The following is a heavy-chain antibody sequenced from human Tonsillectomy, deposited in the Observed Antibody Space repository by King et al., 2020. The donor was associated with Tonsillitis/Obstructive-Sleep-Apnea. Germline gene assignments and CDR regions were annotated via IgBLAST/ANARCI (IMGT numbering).Heavy chain of an antibody. CDR1: GGSISSCSYY. D-gene: IGHD3-10*01. CDR2: IYYSGST. Sequence: QLQESGPGLVKPSETLSLTCTVSGGSISSCSYYWGWIRLPPGKGLEWIGGIYYSGSTYYNPSLKSLVTISVDTSKNQFSLRLSSGTAADTAVYYCARLGEGVTIGVFDPWGQGTLVTVSS. CDR3: ARLGEGVTIGVFDP. J-gene: IGHJ5*02. V-gene: IGHV4-39*01.